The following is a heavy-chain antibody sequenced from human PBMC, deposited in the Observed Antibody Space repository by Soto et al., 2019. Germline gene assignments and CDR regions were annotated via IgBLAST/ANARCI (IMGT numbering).Heavy chain of an antibody. V-gene: IGHV3-30*18. CDR3: AKRSSSSTFDY. CDR2: VSYDGSNK. CDR1: GFTFSSYG. J-gene: IGHJ4*02. Sequence: GGSLRLSCAASGFTFSSYGMHWVRQAPGKGLEWVAVVSYDGSNKYYADSVKGRFTISRDNSKNTLYLQMNSLRAEDTAVYYCAKRSSSSTFDYWGQGTLVTVSS. D-gene: IGHD6-6*01.